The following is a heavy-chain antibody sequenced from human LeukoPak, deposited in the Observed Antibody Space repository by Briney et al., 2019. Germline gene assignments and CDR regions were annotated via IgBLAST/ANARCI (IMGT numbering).Heavy chain of an antibody. V-gene: IGHV1-2*02. CDR1: GDPFTDYY. CDR2: MNPSGGGA. D-gene: IGHD3-10*01. CDR3: ARGHGSGSYYTRDDY. Sequence: ASVKVSCKASGDPFTDYYIHWVRQAPGQGLEWMGWMNPSGGGAKYAQKFQGRVTMTRDTSISTAYLEVSGLRSDDMAVYYCARGHGSGSYYTRDDYWGQGTLVTVSS. J-gene: IGHJ4*02.